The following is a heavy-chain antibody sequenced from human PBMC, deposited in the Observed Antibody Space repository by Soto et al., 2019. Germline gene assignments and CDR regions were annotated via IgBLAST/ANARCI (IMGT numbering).Heavy chain of an antibody. V-gene: IGHV1-69*02. CDR1: GGTFSSYT. CDR2: IIPILGIA. J-gene: IGHJ3*02. Sequence: QVQLVQSGAEVKKPGSSVKVSCKASGGTFSSYTISWVRQAPGQGLEWMGRIIPILGIANYAQKFQGRVTITADKSTSTAYMELSSLISEDTAVYYCAEPVVVAARYQVYIWGQGTMVTVSS. CDR3: AEPVVVAARYQVYI. D-gene: IGHD2-15*01.